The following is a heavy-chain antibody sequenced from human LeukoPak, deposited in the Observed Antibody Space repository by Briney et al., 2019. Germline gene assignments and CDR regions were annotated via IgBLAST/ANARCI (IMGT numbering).Heavy chain of an antibody. CDR2: ISGSGGST. CDR3: ARVAMYYYDSSGYSSAFDI. CDR1: GFTFSSYG. D-gene: IGHD3-22*01. Sequence: GGTLRLSCAASGFTFSSYGMSWVRQAPGKGLEWVSAISGSGGSTYYADSVKGRFTISRDNSKNTLYLQMNSLRAEDTAVYYCARVAMYYYDSSGYSSAFDIWGQGTMVTVSS. V-gene: IGHV3-23*01. J-gene: IGHJ3*02.